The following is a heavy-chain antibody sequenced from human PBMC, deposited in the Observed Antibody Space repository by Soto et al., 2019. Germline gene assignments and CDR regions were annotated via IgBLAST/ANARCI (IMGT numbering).Heavy chain of an antibody. CDR3: ARDGDGYNSNFDY. J-gene: IGHJ4*02. V-gene: IGHV1-46*01. CDR1: GGTFSSYA. D-gene: IGHD5-12*01. CDR2: INPSGGST. Sequence: ASVKVSCKASGGTFSSYAISWVRQAPGQGLEWMGIINPSGGSTSYAQKFQGRVTMTRDTSTSTVYMELSSLRSEDTAVYYCARDGDGYNSNFDYWGQGTLVTVSS.